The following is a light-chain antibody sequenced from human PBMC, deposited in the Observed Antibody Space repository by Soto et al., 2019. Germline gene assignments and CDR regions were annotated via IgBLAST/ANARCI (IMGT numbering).Light chain of an antibody. Sequence: EILLPQSPATVSLSPGERATLSGRASQSVSAYVTYLAWYQQKPGQAPRLLIYDASNRATGIPAKFSGSGSGTDFTLIISSLEPEDFAVYYCQQRSNWPPVFGGGTKVDVK. V-gene: IGKV3-11*01. CDR2: DAS. J-gene: IGKJ4*01. CDR3: QQRSNWPPV. CDR1: QSVSAYVTY.